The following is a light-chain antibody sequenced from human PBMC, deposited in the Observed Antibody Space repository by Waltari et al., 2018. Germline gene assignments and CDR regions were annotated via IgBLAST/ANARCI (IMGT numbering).Light chain of an antibody. Sequence: SYDLTQPPSVSVSPGQTASITCSGYKLGDNYASWYQQKPGQSPVLVIYQDTKRPSGIPGRFSGSNSGNTATLTISGTQAMDEADYYCQAWDSSTVVFGGGTKLTVL. CDR3: QAWDSSTVV. V-gene: IGLV3-1*01. CDR2: QDT. J-gene: IGLJ2*01. CDR1: KLGDNY.